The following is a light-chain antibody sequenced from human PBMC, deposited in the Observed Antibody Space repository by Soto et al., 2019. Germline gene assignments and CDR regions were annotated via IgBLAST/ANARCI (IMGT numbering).Light chain of an antibody. CDR3: QQHINWPLT. CDR2: EAS. Sequence: EIVLTQYKATLSLSPGERATLSCRASQTVSSSLAWYQQKPGQAPRLLIYEASNRATGIPARFSGSGSGADFTLTISSLEPEDFALYYCQQHINWPLTFGGGTKVHIK. CDR1: QTVSSS. V-gene: IGKV3-11*01. J-gene: IGKJ4*01.